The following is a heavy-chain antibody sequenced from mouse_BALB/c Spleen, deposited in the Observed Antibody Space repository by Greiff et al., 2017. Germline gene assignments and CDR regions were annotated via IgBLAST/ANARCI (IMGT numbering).Heavy chain of an antibody. D-gene: IGHD2-14*01. CDR2: IYPGDGDT. J-gene: IGHJ3*01. CDR1: GYAFSSSW. Sequence: VQLQQSGPELVKPGASVKISCKASGYAFSSSWMNWVKQRPGQGLEWIGRIYPGDGDTNYNGKFKGKATLTADKSSSTAYMQLSSLTSVDSAVYFCARGIGPFAYWGQGTLVTVSA. CDR3: ARGIGPFAY. V-gene: IGHV1-82*01.